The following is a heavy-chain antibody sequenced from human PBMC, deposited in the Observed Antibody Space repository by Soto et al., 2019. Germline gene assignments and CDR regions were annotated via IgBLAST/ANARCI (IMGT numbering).Heavy chain of an antibody. CDR1: PLAFSRNH. J-gene: IGHJ4*02. V-gene: IGHV3-23*01. CDR3: VTDPNWEWGY. CDR2: INYTGVST. Sequence: PGVTLRLSCAPSPLAFSRNHKNRYRQRPGNGLEWVSNINYTGVSTYYSDAVKGRFTISRDNSKNILYLEMNSLKVDDTAVYDCVTDPNWEWGYWGQGARVIVSS. D-gene: IGHD1-1*01.